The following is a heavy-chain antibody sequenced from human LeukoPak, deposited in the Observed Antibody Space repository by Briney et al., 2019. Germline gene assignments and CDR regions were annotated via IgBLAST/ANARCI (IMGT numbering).Heavy chain of an antibody. Sequence: PETLSLTCAVYGGSFSGYYWSWIRQPPGKGLEWIGEINHSGSTNYNPSLKSRVTISVDTSKNQFSLKLSSVTAADTAVYYCARGRIVGATSPGRGSLGGFDYWGQGTLVTVSS. J-gene: IGHJ4*02. D-gene: IGHD1-26*01. CDR3: ARGRIVGATSPGRGSLGGFDY. CDR2: INHSGST. CDR1: GGSFSGYY. V-gene: IGHV4-34*01.